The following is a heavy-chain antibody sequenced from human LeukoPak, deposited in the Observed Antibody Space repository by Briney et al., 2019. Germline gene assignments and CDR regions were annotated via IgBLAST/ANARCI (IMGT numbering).Heavy chain of an antibody. J-gene: IGHJ4*02. CDR1: GFTVRSNY. V-gene: IGHV3-53*01. D-gene: IGHD2-15*01. Sequence: SGGSLRLSCAASGFTVRSNYMSWVRQAPGKGLEWVSVTYSGGSTYYADSVKGRFAISRDNSKNTLYLQMNSLRAEDTAVYYCAKSPVSSCRGSFCYPFDYWGQGNLVTVSS. CDR3: AKSPVSSCRGSFCYPFDY. CDR2: TYSGGST.